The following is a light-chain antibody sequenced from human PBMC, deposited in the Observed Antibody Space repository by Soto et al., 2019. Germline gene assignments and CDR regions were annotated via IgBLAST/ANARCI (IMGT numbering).Light chain of an antibody. CDR1: SSTIGNNY. V-gene: IGLV1-51*01. CDR2: DNY. J-gene: IGLJ2*01. CDR3: GTWDSNLDNGVV. Sequence: QSVLTQPPSVSAAPGQRVTIFCSGSSSTIGNNYVSWYQQLPGTAPILLIYDNYYRPSGIPDRFSGSKSGTSATLVITGVQTGDEADYYFGTWDSNLDNGVVFGGGTKLTVL.